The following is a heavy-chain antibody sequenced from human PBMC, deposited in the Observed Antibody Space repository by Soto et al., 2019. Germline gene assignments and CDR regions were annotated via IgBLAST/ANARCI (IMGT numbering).Heavy chain of an antibody. D-gene: IGHD6-19*01. CDR3: AKDYGSRWSADY. V-gene: IGHV3-23*01. CDR2: INDSGHTT. CDR1: GFTFSSYV. Sequence: GGSLRLSCAASGFTFSSYVMSWVRQTPGKRLEWVAGINDSGHTTYYADSVKGRFTVTRDNSRNTVFLQMNSLRGDDTAVYYCAKDYGSRWSADYWGPGALLTVSS. J-gene: IGHJ4*02.